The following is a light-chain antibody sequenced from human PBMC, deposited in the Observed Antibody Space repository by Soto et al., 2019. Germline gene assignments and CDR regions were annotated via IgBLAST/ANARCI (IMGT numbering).Light chain of an antibody. J-gene: IGLJ2*01. CDR1: SSNIGAGYD. Sequence: QSVLTQPPSVSGAPGRRVTISCTGSSSNIGAGYDVHWYQQLPGTAPKLLIYGNNNRPSGVPDRFSGSKSGTSASLAITGLQAEDETDYYCQSYDSSLDVVFGGGTKVTVL. V-gene: IGLV1-40*01. CDR2: GNN. CDR3: QSYDSSLDVV.